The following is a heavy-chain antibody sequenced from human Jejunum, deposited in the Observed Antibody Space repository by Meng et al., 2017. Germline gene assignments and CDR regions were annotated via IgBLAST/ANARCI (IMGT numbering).Heavy chain of an antibody. CDR1: GGSFGTYY. V-gene: IGHV4-34*01. D-gene: IGHD3-3*01. CDR3: ARGRSIDFRLAKYDY. Sequence: VQLQRWGERLLKPSEPLSLTCAANGGSFGTYYWTWFRQSPEKGLEWIGEINRSGSTSSNPSLKSRVAISMDTSKNQFFLRLDSVTAADTAVYYCARGRSIDFRLAKYDYWGQGTLVTVSS. CDR2: INRSGST. J-gene: IGHJ4*02.